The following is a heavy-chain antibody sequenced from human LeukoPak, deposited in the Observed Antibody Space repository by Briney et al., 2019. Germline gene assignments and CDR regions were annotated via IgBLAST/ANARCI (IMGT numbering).Heavy chain of an antibody. CDR3: IRNYNLDY. J-gene: IGHJ4*02. V-gene: IGHV3-15*01. CDR1: GFTFSNAW. Sequence: GGSLRLSCAASGFTFSNAWMSWVRQAPGKGLEWVGRIKSKPDGGTTDCAAPVKGRFTISRDDSKNTLCLQVNSLKTEDTAVYYCIRNYNLDYWGQGTLVTVSS. D-gene: IGHD1-1*01. CDR2: IKSKPDGGTT.